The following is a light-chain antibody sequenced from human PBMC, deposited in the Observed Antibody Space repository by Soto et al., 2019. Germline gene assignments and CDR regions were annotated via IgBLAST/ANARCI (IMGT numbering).Light chain of an antibody. CDR1: SSDVGGYNY. J-gene: IGLJ1*01. CDR2: DVS. V-gene: IGLV2-14*01. CDR3: CSYTTSNTRQIV. Sequence: QSALTQPASVSGSPGQSITISCTGTSSDVGGYNYVSWYQQHPGKAPKFMIYDVSNRTSGVSNRFSGSKSGNTASLTISGLKAEDEADYYCCSYTTSNTRQIVFGTGTKLTVL.